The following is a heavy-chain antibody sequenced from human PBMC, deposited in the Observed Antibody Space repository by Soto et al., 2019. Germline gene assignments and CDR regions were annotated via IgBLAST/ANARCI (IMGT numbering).Heavy chain of an antibody. V-gene: IGHV1-58*01. J-gene: IGHJ6*02. Sequence: SVKVSCKASGFTFTSSAVQWVRQARGQRLEWIGWIVVGSGNTNYAQKFQERVTITRDMSTSTAYMELSGLRSEDTAVYYCAAASGYNWNYPGYYYGMDVWGQGTTVTVSS. CDR2: IVVGSGNT. CDR3: AAASGYNWNYPGYYYGMDV. D-gene: IGHD1-7*01. CDR1: GFTFTSSA.